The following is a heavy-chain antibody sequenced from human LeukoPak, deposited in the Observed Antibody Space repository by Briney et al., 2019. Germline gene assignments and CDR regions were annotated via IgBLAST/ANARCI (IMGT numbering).Heavy chain of an antibody. Sequence: ASVKVSCKASGYTFTSYDINWVRQATGQRLEWMGWMNPNSGNTGYAQKFQGRVTMTRNTSISTAYMELSSLRSEDTAVYYCARGVTFGGVTVLVPTYYFDYWGQGTLVTVSS. CDR1: GYTFTSYD. J-gene: IGHJ4*02. CDR3: ARGVTFGGVTVLVPTYYFDY. D-gene: IGHD3-16*02. CDR2: MNPNSGNT. V-gene: IGHV1-8*01.